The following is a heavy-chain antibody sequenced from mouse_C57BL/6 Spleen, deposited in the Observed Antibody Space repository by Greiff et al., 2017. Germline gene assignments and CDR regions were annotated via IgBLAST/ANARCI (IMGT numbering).Heavy chain of an antibody. Sequence: QVQLQQSGPGLVQPSQSLSITCTVSGFSLTSYGVHWVRQSPGKGLEWLGVIWSGSTDYNAAFISRLSISKDNSKSQVFFKMNSLQADDTAIYYCARTFYDYGPFAYWGQGTLVTVSA. CDR3: ARTFYDYGPFAY. J-gene: IGHJ3*01. CDR1: GFSLTSYG. D-gene: IGHD2-4*01. V-gene: IGHV2-2*01. CDR2: IWSGST.